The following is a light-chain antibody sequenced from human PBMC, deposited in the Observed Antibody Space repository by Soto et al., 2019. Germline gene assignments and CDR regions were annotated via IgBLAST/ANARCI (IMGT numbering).Light chain of an antibody. Sequence: DIQMTQSPSTLSASGGDRVTITCRASQTIYSWLAWYQQKPGEAPKLLISIASILQSGVPSRFSGSGSGTDFVLTISSLQPEDSATYYCQQLDSMPITFGQGTRLRL. CDR2: IAS. V-gene: IGKV1-5*01. J-gene: IGKJ5*01. CDR1: QTIYSW. CDR3: QQLDSMPIT.